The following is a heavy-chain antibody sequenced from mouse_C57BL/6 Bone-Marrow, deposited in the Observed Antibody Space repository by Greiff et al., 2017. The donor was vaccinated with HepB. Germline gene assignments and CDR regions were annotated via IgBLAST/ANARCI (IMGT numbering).Heavy chain of an antibody. D-gene: IGHD1-1*01. CDR2: IFPGSGST. V-gene: IGHV1-75*01. CDR1: GYTFTDYY. CDR3: ARPYDYGSSDGFAY. J-gene: IGHJ3*01. Sequence: VQLHQSGPELVKPGASVKISCKASGYTFTDYYINWVKQRPGQGLEWIGWIFPGSGSTYYNETFKGKATLTVDKSSSTAYMLLSSLTSEDSAVYVCARPYDYGSSDGFAYWGQGTLVTVSA.